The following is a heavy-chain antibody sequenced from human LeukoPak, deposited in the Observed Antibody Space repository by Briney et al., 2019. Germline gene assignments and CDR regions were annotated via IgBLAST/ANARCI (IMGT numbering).Heavy chain of an antibody. CDR2: INWTGGST. D-gene: IGHD2-21*01. CDR1: GFTFDDYG. CDR3: ARDWVGISRNAFDI. Sequence: PGGSLRLSCAASGFTFDDYGMSWVRQAPGKGLEWVSGINWTGGSTGYADSVKGRFTISRDNAKNSLYLQMNSLRAEDTALYYCARDWVGISRNAFDIWGQETMVTVSS. J-gene: IGHJ3*02. V-gene: IGHV3-20*04.